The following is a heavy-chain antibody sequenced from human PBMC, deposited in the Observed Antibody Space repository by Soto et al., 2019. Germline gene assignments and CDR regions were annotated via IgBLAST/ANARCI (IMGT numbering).Heavy chain of an antibody. CDR1: GGSVSSGSYY. V-gene: IGHV4-61*01. CDR2: VSDSGDT. CDR3: ARDSGLLWFGESPYFDY. D-gene: IGHD3-10*01. J-gene: IGHJ4*02. Sequence: SETLSLTCTVSGGSVSSGSYYWSWIRQPPGRGLEWIGYVSDSGDTNYKSSLKSRVTMSVDTSKNQFSLKLSSVTAADTAVYYCARDSGLLWFGESPYFDYWGQGTLVTVSS.